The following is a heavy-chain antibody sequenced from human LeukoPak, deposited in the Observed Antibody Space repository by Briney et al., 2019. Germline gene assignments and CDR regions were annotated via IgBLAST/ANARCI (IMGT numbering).Heavy chain of an antibody. D-gene: IGHD3-22*01. V-gene: IGHV4-39*07. CDR1: GGSISSSSYY. CDR2: IYYSGGT. Sequence: SETLSLTCTVSGGSISSSSYYWGWIRQPPGKGLEWIGSIYYSGGTNYNPSLKSRVTISVDTSKNQFSLKLSSVTAADTAVYYCARGRTYRYYYDSSGYYGHKKPLEPFDYWGQGTLVTVSS. J-gene: IGHJ4*02. CDR3: ARGRTYRYYYDSSGYYGHKKPLEPFDY.